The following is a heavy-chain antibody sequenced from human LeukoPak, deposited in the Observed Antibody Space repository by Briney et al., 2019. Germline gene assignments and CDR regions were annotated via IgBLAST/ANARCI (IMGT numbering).Heavy chain of an antibody. Sequence: GESLKISCKGSGYRFNAYWIAWVRQMPGKGLEWMGIIYPDDSDTRYSPSFQGQVTFSADKSISTAYLQWSSLKASDTAMYYCARISRGMDVWGQGTTVTVSS. CDR1: GYRFNAYW. CDR3: ARISRGMDV. J-gene: IGHJ6*02. CDR2: IYPDDSDT. V-gene: IGHV5-51*01. D-gene: IGHD2-2*01.